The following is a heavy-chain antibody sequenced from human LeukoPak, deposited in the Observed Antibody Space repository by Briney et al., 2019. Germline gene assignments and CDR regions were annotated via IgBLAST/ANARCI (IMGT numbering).Heavy chain of an antibody. CDR1: GGTFSTFT. V-gene: IGHV1-69*13. Sequence: ASVKVSCKASGGTFSTFTINWVRQAPGQGLEWMGRIIPIFNSPTYAQKFQGRVTITADESTSTAYMALSSLTSEDTAVYYCADNSIGYFDLWGRGTLVIVSS. CDR3: ADNSIGYFDL. D-gene: IGHD1-1*01. J-gene: IGHJ2*01. CDR2: IIPIFNSP.